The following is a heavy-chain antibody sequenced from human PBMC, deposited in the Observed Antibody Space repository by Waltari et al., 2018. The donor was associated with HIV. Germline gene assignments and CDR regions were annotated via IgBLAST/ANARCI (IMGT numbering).Heavy chain of an antibody. CDR1: GFIFDSYW. V-gene: IGHV3-74*01. CDR2: IKTDGTIT. CDR3: TRTLQDLYFFDE. Sequence: DVQLVESGGGLVQPGGSMRLPCGASGFIFDSYWMFWVRQAPGEGLVWVARIKTDGTITTYADSVKGRFVISRDNAKNTLFLQMNSLRVEDTAVYYCTRTLQDLYFFDEWGQGTLVTVSS. D-gene: IGHD1-1*01. J-gene: IGHJ4*02.